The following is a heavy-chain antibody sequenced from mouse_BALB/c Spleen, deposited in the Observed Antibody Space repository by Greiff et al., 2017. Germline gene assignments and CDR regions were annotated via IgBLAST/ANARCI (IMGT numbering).Heavy chain of an antibody. V-gene: IGHV5-4*02. J-gene: IGHJ2*01. Sequence: EVKVVESGGGLVKPGGSLKLSCAASGFTFSDYYMYWVRQTPEKRLEWVATISDGGSYTYYPDSVKGRFTISRDNTKNNLYLQMSSLKSEDTAMYYCARGGVDYWGEGTTLTVSS. CDR2: ISDGGSYT. CDR1: GFTFSDYY. CDR3: ARGGVDY.